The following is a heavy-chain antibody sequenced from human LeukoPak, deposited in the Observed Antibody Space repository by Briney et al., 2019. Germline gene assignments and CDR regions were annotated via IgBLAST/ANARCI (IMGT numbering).Heavy chain of an antibody. CDR3: ARDGVPNY. V-gene: IGHV4-59*02. J-gene: IGHJ4*02. Sequence: PSETLSLTCTVSGGSVSGYYWSWLRQPPGKGLEWIGKSHYSGTTNYNPSLRSRVTISLDASKSQFSLELPSVTAADTAVYYCARDGVPNYWGQGTLVTVSS. CDR2: SHYSGTT. CDR1: GGSVSGYY.